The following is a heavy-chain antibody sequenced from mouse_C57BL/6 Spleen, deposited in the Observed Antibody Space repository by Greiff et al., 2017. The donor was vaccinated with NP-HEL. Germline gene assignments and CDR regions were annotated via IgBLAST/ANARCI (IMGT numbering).Heavy chain of an antibody. D-gene: IGHD1-1*01. J-gene: IGHJ4*01. CDR3: ARSVTTVEDYYAMDY. V-gene: IGHV1-20*01. CDR2: INPYNGDT. Sequence: VHVKQSGPELVKPGDSVKISCKASGYSFTGYFMNWVMQSHGKSLEWIGRINPYNGDTFYNQKFKGKATLTVDKSSSTAHMELRSLTSEDSAVYYCARSVTTVEDYYAMDYWGQGTSVTVSS. CDR1: GYSFTGYF.